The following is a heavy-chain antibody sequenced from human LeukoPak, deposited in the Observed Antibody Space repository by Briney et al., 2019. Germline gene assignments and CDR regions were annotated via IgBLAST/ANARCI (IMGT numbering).Heavy chain of an antibody. J-gene: IGHJ3*01. CDR2: ISGSSVYI. CDR1: GFTFSSYG. CDR3: ARDRYSTSLDAFDV. D-gene: IGHD6-13*01. V-gene: IGHV3-21*01. Sequence: PGRSLRLSCAASGFTFSSYGMHWVRQAPGKGLEWVSSISGSSVYIYYADSVKGRFTISRDNAKNSLYLQMNSLRAEDTAVYYCARDRYSTSLDAFDVWGQGTMVTVSS.